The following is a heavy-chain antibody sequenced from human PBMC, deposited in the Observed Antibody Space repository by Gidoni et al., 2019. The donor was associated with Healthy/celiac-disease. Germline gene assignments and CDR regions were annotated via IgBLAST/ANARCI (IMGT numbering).Heavy chain of an antibody. CDR2: ISSSSSTI. CDR3: ARSSLHDFWSGYYTMWWFDP. CDR1: GFTLSSYS. D-gene: IGHD3-3*01. V-gene: IGHV3-48*01. Sequence: EVQLVESGGGLVQPGGSLRLSCAASGFTLSSYSMNWVRQAPGKGLEWVSYISSSSSTIYYADSVKGRFTISRDNAKNSLYLQMNSLRAEDTAVYYCARSSLHDFWSGYYTMWWFDPWGQGTLVTVSS. J-gene: IGHJ5*02.